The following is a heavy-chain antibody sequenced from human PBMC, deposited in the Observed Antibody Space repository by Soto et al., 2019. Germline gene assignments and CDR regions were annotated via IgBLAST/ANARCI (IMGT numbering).Heavy chain of an antibody. J-gene: IGHJ6*02. CDR3: ARVTSTFKDTAMVNPYYYYYGMDV. Sequence: SETLSLTCTVSGGSISSSSYYWGWIRQPPGKGLEWIGSIYYSGSTYYNPSLKSRVTISVDTSKNQFSLKLSSVTAADTAVYYCARVTSTFKDTAMVNPYYYYYGMDVWGQGTTVTVSS. CDR2: IYYSGST. CDR1: GGSISSSSYY. D-gene: IGHD5-18*01. V-gene: IGHV4-39*01.